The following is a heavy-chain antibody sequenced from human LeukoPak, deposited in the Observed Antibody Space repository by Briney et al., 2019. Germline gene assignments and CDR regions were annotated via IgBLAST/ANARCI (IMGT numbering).Heavy chain of an antibody. J-gene: IGHJ4*02. CDR3: ARGELWFGEFPFDY. Sequence: GGSLRLSCAASGFTFSSYAMHWVRQAPGKGLEWVAVISYDGSNKYYADSVKGRFTISRDNSKNTLYLQMNSLRAEDTAVYYCARGELWFGEFPFDYWGQGTLVTVSS. D-gene: IGHD3-10*01. CDR2: ISYDGSNK. V-gene: IGHV3-30-3*01. CDR1: GFTFSSYA.